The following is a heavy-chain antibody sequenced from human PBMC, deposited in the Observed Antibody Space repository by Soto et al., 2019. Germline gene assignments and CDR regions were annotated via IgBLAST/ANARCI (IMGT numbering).Heavy chain of an antibody. V-gene: IGHV4-39*01. Sequence: SETLSLTSTVSGGTIRSSSYYWGWIRQPPGKGLEWIGSIYYSGSTYYNPSLKSRVTISVDTSKNQFSLKLSSVTAADTAVYYCASRDYYYYGMDVWGQGTTVTVSS. CDR3: ASRDYYYYGMDV. CDR2: IYYSGST. J-gene: IGHJ6*02. CDR1: GGTIRSSSYY.